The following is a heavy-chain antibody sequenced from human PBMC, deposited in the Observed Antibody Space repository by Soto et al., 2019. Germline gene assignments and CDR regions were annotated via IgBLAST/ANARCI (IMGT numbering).Heavy chain of an antibody. V-gene: IGHV3-11*06. CDR3: ARVSVGDNWNSVLFDY. D-gene: IGHD1-7*01. Sequence: GGSLRLSCAASGFTFSDYYMSWIRQAPGKGLEWVSYISSSSSYTNYADSVKGRFTISRDNAKNSLYLQMNSLRAEDTAVYYCARVSVGDNWNSVLFDYWGQGTLVTVSS. CDR1: GFTFSDYY. CDR2: ISSSSSYT. J-gene: IGHJ4*02.